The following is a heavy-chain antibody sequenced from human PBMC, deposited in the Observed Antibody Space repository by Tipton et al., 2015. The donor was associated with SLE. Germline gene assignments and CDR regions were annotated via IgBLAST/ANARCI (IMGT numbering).Heavy chain of an antibody. J-gene: IGHJ4*02. V-gene: IGHV3-23*01. Sequence: SLRLSCAASGFTFSNNVMSWVRQAPGKGLEWLSGVSGSGDSTYHADSVKGRFTISRDNSKNTLYLQMNSLRAEDTAVYYCAKGTYSSSWYYFDYWCQGTLVTVSS. CDR3: AKGTYSSSWYYFDY. D-gene: IGHD6-13*01. CDR2: VSGSGDST. CDR1: GFTFSNNV.